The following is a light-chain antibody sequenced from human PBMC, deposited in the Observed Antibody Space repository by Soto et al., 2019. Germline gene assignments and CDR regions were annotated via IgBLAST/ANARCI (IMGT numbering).Light chain of an antibody. V-gene: IGKV1-5*01. Sequence: IQMTQFPATLTASVGDRVTITCRASQSTANWLAWYQQKPGKAPKVVIYDASSLGSGVPSRFSGSGSGTEFTLTISSLQPEDVATYYCQKYNSAPQTFGQGTKVDIK. CDR1: QSTANW. CDR3: QKYNSAPQT. CDR2: DAS. J-gene: IGKJ1*01.